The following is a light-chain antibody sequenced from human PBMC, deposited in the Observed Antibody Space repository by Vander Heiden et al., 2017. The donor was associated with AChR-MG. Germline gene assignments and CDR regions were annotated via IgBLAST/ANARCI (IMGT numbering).Light chain of an antibody. Sequence: QSVLTQPPSVSGAPGQRVTISCTGNSSNIGAGHLVHWYQQLPVRAPKLLIYANSNRPSGVPDRFSGSKSGTSASLAITGLQAEDEADYYCQSYDNSLSGLVFGGGTRLTAL. J-gene: IGLJ3*02. CDR3: QSYDNSLSGLV. CDR1: SSNIGAGHL. V-gene: IGLV1-40*01. CDR2: ANS.